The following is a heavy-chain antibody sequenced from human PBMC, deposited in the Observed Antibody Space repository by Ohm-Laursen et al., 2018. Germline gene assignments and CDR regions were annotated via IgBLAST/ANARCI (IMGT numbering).Heavy chain of an antibody. D-gene: IGHD6-13*01. CDR3: ASSQSSSWYHAFDV. Sequence: GTLSLTWSVSGGSVSSSYWSWIRQPPGKGLEWIGHFYHSGGTNNNPSFKSRVTISIDTSKNQVSLNPNSVTAADTAVYYCASSQSSSWYHAFDVWGQGTMVTVSS. J-gene: IGHJ3*01. CDR1: GGSVSSSY. CDR2: FYHSGGT. V-gene: IGHV4-4*08.